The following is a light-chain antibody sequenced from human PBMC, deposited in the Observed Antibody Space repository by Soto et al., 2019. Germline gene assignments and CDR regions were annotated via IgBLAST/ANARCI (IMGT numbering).Light chain of an antibody. J-gene: IGLJ1*01. CDR3: SSYKTSNTYV. CDR1: SSDVGSNNR. V-gene: IGLV2-18*02. Sequence: QSVLTQPPSVSGSPGQSVAISCTGSSSDVGSNNRVSWYHQPPGTAPKLIIYDVTNRPSGVPDRFSGSKSGNTASLTISGLQAEDEADYYCSSYKTSNTYVFGTGTKVTVL. CDR2: DVT.